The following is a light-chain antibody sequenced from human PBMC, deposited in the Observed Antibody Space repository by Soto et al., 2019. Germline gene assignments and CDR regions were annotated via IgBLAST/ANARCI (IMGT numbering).Light chain of an antibody. Sequence: DIQRTQSPSSLSASVGDRVTITCRASQSISRYLNWYQQKPGKAPNLLIYVASSLQSEVPSRFSVSGSGTDFTLTITSLQNEDFATYYCQQSYGTPITFGQGTRLEIK. CDR2: VAS. J-gene: IGKJ5*01. CDR1: QSISRY. CDR3: QQSYGTPIT. V-gene: IGKV1-39*01.